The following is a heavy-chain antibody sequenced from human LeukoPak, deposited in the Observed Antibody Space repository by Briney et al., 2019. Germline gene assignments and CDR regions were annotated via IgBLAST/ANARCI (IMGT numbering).Heavy chain of an antibody. J-gene: IGHJ6*02. V-gene: IGHV3-21*01. CDR1: GFTFSSYS. CDR2: ISSSSHI. Sequence: GGSLRLSCAASGFTFSSYSMNWVRQAPGKGLEWVSSISSSSHIYYADSVKGRFTISRDNAKNSLYLQMNSLRAEDTAVYYCARDPKVVPAAIPYYYYYGMDVWGQGTTVTVSS. CDR3: ARDPKVVPAAIPYYYYYGMDV. D-gene: IGHD2-2*01.